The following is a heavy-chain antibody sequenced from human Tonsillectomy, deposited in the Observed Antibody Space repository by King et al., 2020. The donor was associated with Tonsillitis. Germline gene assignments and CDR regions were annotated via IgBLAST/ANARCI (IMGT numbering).Heavy chain of an antibody. Sequence: QLQESGPGLVKPSETLSLTCTVSGASISSRSYYWAWIRQPPGKGLEWIGSISYSGSTYYNPSLKSRVTLSVDGSKNQVSLNLISLTATDTSVYYCASLNRWLTSLPRYYFDYWGQGILVTVSS. J-gene: IGHJ4*02. CDR3: ASLNRWLTSLPRYYFDY. D-gene: IGHD5-24*01. CDR2: ISYSGST. V-gene: IGHV4-39*01. CDR1: GASISSRSYY.